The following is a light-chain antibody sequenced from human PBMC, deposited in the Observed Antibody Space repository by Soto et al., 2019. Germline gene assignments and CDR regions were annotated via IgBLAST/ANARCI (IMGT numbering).Light chain of an antibody. J-gene: IGLJ1*01. CDR2: EGS. V-gene: IGLV2-23*01. Sequence: QSVLTQPASVSGSPGQSITIPCTGTSSDVGSYNLVSWYQQHPGKAPKLMIYEGSKRPSGVSNRFSGSKSGNTASLTISGLQADDEADYYCCSYTGSSTLYVFGTGTKVTVL. CDR3: CSYTGSSTLYV. CDR1: SSDVGSYNL.